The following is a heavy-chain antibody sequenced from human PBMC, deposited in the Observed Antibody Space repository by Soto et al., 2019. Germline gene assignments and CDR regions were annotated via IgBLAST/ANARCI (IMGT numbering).Heavy chain of an antibody. CDR2: IIPIFGTA. D-gene: IGHD3-22*01. V-gene: IGHV1-69*12. CDR3: ARDGNYDSSGYLNWFDP. J-gene: IGHJ5*02. CDR1: GGTFSSYA. Sequence: QVQLVQSGAEVKKPGSSVKVSCKASGGTFSSYAISWVRQAPGQGLEWMGGIIPIFGTANYAQKFQGRVTITADESTSTADMELSSRRSEDTAGYYCARDGNYDSSGYLNWFDPGGQGTLVTVSS.